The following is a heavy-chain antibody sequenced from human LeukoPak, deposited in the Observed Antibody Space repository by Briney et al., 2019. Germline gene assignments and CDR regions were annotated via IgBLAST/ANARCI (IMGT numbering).Heavy chain of an antibody. CDR1: GYSFSSYY. J-gene: IGHJ5*02. D-gene: IGHD4-17*01. V-gene: IGHV5-51*01. CDR2: TYPGDSET. Sequence: GVSLKISCKGSGYSFSSYYIAWVRQLPGKGLEWMGITYPGDSETRYSPSFQGQVTISADRSISTAYLQWSSLKASDTAMYYCARGGDYPNNWFDPWGQGTLVTVSS. CDR3: ARGGDYPNNWFDP.